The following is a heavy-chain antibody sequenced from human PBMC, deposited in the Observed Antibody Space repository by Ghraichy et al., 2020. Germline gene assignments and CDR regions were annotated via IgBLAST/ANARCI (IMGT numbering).Heavy chain of an antibody. CDR2: INHSGST. J-gene: IGHJ3*02. CDR1: GGSFSGYY. CDR3: ARGLIAAAGGDAFDI. Sequence: SETLSLTCAVYGGSFSGYYWSWIRQPPGKGLEWIGEINHSGSTNYNPSLKSRVTISVDTSKNQFSLKLSSVTAADTAVYYCARGLIAAAGGDAFDIWGQGTMVTVSS. V-gene: IGHV4-34*01. D-gene: IGHD6-13*01.